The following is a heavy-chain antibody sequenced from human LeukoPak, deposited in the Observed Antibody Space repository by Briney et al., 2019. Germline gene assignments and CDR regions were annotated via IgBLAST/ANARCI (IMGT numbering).Heavy chain of an antibody. J-gene: IGHJ4*02. D-gene: IGHD3-22*01. CDR1: GFTFSDYY. CDR2: ISSSSSYT. Sequence: PGGSLRLSCAASGFTFSDYYMSWIRQAPGKGLEWVSYISSSSSYTNYADSVKGRFTISRDNAKNSLYLRMNSLRAEDTAVYYCAINYYDSSGYRDYWGQGTLVTVSS. V-gene: IGHV3-11*03. CDR3: AINYYDSSGYRDY.